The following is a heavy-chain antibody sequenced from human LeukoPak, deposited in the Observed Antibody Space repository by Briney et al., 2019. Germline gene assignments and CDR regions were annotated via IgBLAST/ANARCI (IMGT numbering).Heavy chain of an antibody. Sequence: SVKVSCKASGGTFTSYAISWVRQAPGQGLEWMGRIIPILGIANYAQKFQGRVTITADKSTSTAYMELSSLRSEDTAVYYCARGPVSQLYGMDVWGQGTTVTVSS. CDR3: ARGPVSQLYGMDV. CDR2: IIPILGIA. V-gene: IGHV1-69*04. CDR1: GGTFTSYA. D-gene: IGHD1-1*01. J-gene: IGHJ6*02.